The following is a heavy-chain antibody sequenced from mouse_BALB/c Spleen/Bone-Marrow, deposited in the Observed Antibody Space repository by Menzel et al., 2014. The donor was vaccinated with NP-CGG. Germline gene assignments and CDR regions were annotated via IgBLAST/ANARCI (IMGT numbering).Heavy chain of an antibody. CDR1: GFDFSRYW. Sequence: EVKLLESGGGLVQPGGSLKLSCAASGFDFSRYWMSWVRQAPGKGLEWIGEINPDSSTINYTPSLKDKFIISRDNAKNTLYLQMSKVRSEDTALYYCARGGYDSSYYFDYWGQGTTLTVSS. D-gene: IGHD1-1*01. V-gene: IGHV4-1*02. CDR2: INPDSSTI. CDR3: ARGGYDSSYYFDY. J-gene: IGHJ2*01.